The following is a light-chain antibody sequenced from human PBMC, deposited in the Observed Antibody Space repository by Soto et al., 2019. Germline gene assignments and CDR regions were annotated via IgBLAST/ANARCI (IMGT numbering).Light chain of an antibody. J-gene: IGLJ2*01. CDR3: CSYSSRTTHVF. CDR1: SSDVGDFNY. Sequence: QSALTQPASVSGSPGRSVTISCTGTSSDVGDFNYVSWYQHLPGRAPKLIIYDVTNRPSGISYRFSASKSGRTASLTISGLQAEDEADYYCCSYSSRTTHVFFGGGTTLTVL. CDR2: DVT. V-gene: IGLV2-14*03.